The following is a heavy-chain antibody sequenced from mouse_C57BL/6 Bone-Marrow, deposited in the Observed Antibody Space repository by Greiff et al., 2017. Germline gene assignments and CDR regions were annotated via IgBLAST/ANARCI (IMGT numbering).Heavy chain of an antibody. CDR3: ARDDYDGDAMDD. D-gene: IGHD2-4*01. V-gene: IGHV5-15*01. Sequence: EVKLVEPGGGLVQPGGSLKLSCAASGFTFSDYGMAWVRQAPRKGPEWVAFISTLAYSIYYADTVTGRFTLSRENAKNTLYLEMSSLRSEDTAMYYCARDDYDGDAMDDWGKGTTVTVSS. J-gene: IGHJ4*01. CDR2: ISTLAYSI. CDR1: GFTFSDYG.